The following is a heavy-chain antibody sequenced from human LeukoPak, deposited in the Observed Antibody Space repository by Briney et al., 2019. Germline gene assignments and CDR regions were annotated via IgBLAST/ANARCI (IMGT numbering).Heavy chain of an antibody. CDR3: ATNGGDNSFDS. CDR1: GFTFSNYG. CDR2: ISMSSSSK. V-gene: IGHV3-48*01. J-gene: IGHJ4*02. Sequence: GGSLRLSCAASGFTFSNYGMNGVRQAPGKGLEWVSYISMSSSSKYYADSVRGRFTVSRDNAKNSLYLQMNSLRAEDTAVYYCATNGGDNSFDSWGQGTLVIVSS. D-gene: IGHD4-23*01.